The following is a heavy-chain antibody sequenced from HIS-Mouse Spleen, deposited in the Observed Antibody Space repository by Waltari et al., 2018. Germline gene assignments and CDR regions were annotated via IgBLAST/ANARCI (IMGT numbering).Heavy chain of an antibody. CDR3: AKIRVGATDY. Sequence: QVQLVESGGGVVQPGRSLRLACAASGSTFSSYGRPWVRQAPGKGLEWVAVISYDGSNKYYADSVKGRFTISRDNSKNTLYLQMNSLRAEDTAVYYCAKIRVGATDYWGQGTLVTVSS. D-gene: IGHD1-26*01. CDR2: ISYDGSNK. CDR1: GSTFSSYG. V-gene: IGHV3-30*18. J-gene: IGHJ4*02.